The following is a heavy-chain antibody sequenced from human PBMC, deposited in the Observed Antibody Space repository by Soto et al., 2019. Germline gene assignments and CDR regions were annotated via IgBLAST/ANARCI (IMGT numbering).Heavy chain of an antibody. Sequence: SETLSLTCTVSGGSISSYYWSWIRQPPGKGLEWIGYIYYSGSTNYNPSLKSRVTISVDTSKNQFSLRLSSVTAADTAVYYCARQRTSEYYDFWSGPNNWFDPWGQGTLVTVSS. CDR1: GGSISSYY. CDR3: ARQRTSEYYDFWSGPNNWFDP. D-gene: IGHD3-3*01. J-gene: IGHJ5*02. CDR2: IYYSGST. V-gene: IGHV4-59*08.